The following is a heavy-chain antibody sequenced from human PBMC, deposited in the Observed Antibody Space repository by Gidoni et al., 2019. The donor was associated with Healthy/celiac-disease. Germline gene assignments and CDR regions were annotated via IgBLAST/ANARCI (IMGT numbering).Heavy chain of an antibody. CDR1: GGSFSGYY. Sequence: QVQLQQWGAGLLKPSETLSLTCAVYGGSFSGYYWSWIRQPPGKGLEWIGEINHSGSTNYNPSLKSRVTISVDTSKNQFSLKLSSVTAADTAVYYCAREGVATVFPPHFDYWGQGTLVTVSS. J-gene: IGHJ4*02. D-gene: IGHD4-17*01. CDR2: INHSGST. CDR3: AREGVATVFPPHFDY. V-gene: IGHV4-34*01.